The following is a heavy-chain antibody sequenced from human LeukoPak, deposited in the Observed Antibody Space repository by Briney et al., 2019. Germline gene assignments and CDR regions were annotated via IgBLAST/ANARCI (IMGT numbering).Heavy chain of an antibody. CDR2: IYYSGST. J-gene: IGHJ4*02. CDR3: ARDTGWILTGYAV. CDR1: GGSISSYY. Sequence: SETLSLTCTVSGGSISSYYWSWIRQPPGKGLEWIGYIYYSGSTNYNPSLKSRVTISVDTSKNQFSLKLSSVTAADTAVYYCARDTGWILTGYAVWGQGTLVTVSS. D-gene: IGHD3-9*01. V-gene: IGHV4-59*01.